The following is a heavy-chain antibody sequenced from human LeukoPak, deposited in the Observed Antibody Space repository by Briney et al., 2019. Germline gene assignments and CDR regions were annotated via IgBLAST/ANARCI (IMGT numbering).Heavy chain of an antibody. CDR1: GFTFSSYA. D-gene: IGHD3-22*01. V-gene: IGHV3-23*01. J-gene: IGHJ4*02. CDR3: AKAEFGIDDSLDY. Sequence: PGGSLRLSCAASGFTFSSYAMSWVRQAPGKGLEWASAISGSGGSTYYADSVKGRFTISRDNSKNTLYLQMNSLRAEDTAVYYCAKAEFGIDDSLDYWGQGTLVTVSS. CDR2: ISGSGGST.